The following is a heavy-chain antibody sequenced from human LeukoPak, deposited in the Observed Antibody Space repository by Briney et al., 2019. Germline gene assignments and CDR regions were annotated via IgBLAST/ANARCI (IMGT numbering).Heavy chain of an antibody. Sequence: PGGSLRLSCAASGFTFSNYAMSWVRQAQGKGLEWVSAVSGRDTSTYYTDSVKGRFTISRDNSKNTLYLQMNSLSAEDTAIYYCAKWGDYDVLTGYYDSDYWGQGTLVTVSS. V-gene: IGHV3-23*01. CDR1: GFTFSNYA. J-gene: IGHJ4*02. D-gene: IGHD3-9*01. CDR3: AKWGDYDVLTGYYDSDY. CDR2: VSGRDTST.